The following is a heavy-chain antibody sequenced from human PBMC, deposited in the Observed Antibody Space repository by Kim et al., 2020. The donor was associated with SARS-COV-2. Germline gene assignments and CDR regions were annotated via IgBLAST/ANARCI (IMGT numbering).Heavy chain of an antibody. CDR1: GGSISSGGYY. V-gene: IGHV4-31*03. Sequence: SETLSLTCTVSGGSISSGGYYWSWIRQHPGKGLEWIGYIYYSGSTYYNPSLKSRVTISVDTSKNQFSLKLSSVTAADTAVYYCARRFSGFSPGFDYWGQGTLVTVSS. D-gene: IGHD6-19*01. CDR2: IYYSGST. J-gene: IGHJ4*02. CDR3: ARRFSGFSPGFDY.